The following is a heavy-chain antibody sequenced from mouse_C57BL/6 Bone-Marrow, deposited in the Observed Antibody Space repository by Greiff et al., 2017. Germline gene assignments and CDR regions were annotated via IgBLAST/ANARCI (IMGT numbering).Heavy chain of an antibody. CDR2: ISGGGGNT. CDR1: GFTFSSYT. J-gene: IGHJ3*01. V-gene: IGHV5-9*01. CDR3: ARHGGYYLAY. D-gene: IGHD2-3*01. Sequence: EVMLVESGGGLVKPGGSLKLSCAASGFTFSSYTMSWVRQTPEKRLEWVATISGGGGNTYYPDSVKGRFTISRDNAKNTLYLQMSSLRSEDTALYYCARHGGYYLAYWGQGTLVTVAA.